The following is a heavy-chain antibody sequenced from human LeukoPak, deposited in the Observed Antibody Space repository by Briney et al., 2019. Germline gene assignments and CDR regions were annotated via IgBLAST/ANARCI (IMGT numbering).Heavy chain of an antibody. Sequence: RTGGSLRLSCAASGFTFSSYGMLWVRQAPGKGGGWVAVIWYDGSNKYYADSVKGRFTISSDNSKNTLYLQMNSLRDEDTAVYYCARDNLRGYSYGYDLDYWGQGTLVTVSS. CDR1: GFTFSSYG. D-gene: IGHD5-18*01. J-gene: IGHJ4*02. V-gene: IGHV3-33*01. CDR3: ARDNLRGYSYGYDLDY. CDR2: IWYDGSNK.